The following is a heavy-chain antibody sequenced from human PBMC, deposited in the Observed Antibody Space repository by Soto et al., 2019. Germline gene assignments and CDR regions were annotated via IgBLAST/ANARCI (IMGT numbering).Heavy chain of an antibody. CDR2: INPNGGST. J-gene: IGHJ3*02. V-gene: IGHV1-46*01. CDR1: GYTFTTYY. Sequence: QVRLVQSGAGMKKPGASVTVSCRASGYTFTTYYLHWVRQAPGQGLEWMGIINPNGGSTTYSQHFQGRLTLTRDTSATTVYMELTGLTFADTAVYFCARDPVPSDAGPVRYPADIWGQGTLVTISS. CDR3: ARDPVPSDAGPVRYPADI. D-gene: IGHD2-2*02.